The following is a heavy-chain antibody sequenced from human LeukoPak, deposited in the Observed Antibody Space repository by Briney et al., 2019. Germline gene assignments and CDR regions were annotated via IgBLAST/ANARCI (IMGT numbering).Heavy chain of an antibody. V-gene: IGHV3-23*01. J-gene: IGHJ5*02. CDR2: ISGGGEST. D-gene: IGHD3-3*01. CDR3: ARSAYYDFWSGYYPNWFDP. CDR1: GFTFSSYV. Sequence: GGSLRLSCAASGFTFSSYVMSWVRQAPGKGLEWVSVISGGGESTYYADSVKGRFTFSRDNSKNTVYLQMDSLRAEDTAVYYCARSAYYDFWSGYYPNWFDPWGQGTLVTVSS.